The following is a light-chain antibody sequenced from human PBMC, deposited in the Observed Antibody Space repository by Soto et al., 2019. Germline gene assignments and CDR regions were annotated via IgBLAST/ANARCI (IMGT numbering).Light chain of an antibody. CDR3: QQTYTFPWT. CDR1: QGTSDY. J-gene: IGKJ1*01. CDR2: TAS. V-gene: IGKV1-39*01. Sequence: DLRMTQSPSSLYASVGDTVTITCRASQGTSDYLSWLQHKPGEAPKLRIYTASSLQGVVPLRFSGAGSRTDFSLTISALQPEDSATYYCQQTYTFPWTFGLGTRVDIK.